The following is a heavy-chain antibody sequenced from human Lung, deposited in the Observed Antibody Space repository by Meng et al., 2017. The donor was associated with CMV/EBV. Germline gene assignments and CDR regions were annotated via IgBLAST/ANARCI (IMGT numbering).Heavy chain of an antibody. V-gene: IGHV3-48*04. Sequence: GESXKISXAASGFTFSTYSMNWVRQAPGKGLEWISYISSGSSTIYYADSVKGRFSISRDNAEKTLYLHVNNLRGEDTAVYYYAKGGGAGRSASDYWGQGTLVTVSS. D-gene: IGHD3-16*01. J-gene: IGHJ4*02. CDR3: AKGGGAGRSASDY. CDR2: ISSGSSTI. CDR1: GFTFSTYS.